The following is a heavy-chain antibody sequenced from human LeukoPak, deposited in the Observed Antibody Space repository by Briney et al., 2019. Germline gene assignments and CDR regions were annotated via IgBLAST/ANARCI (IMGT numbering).Heavy chain of an antibody. V-gene: IGHV4-39*02. CDR3: ARDYGDYAFDS. Sequence: PSETLSLTCSVSGGSISSRTYYWGWIRQPPGQGLDWIGNIYYSGSTYYNPSLKSRVTISVDTSKNQFSLKLTSVTAADTAVYYCARDYGDYAFDSWGQGTLVTVSS. J-gene: IGHJ4*02. CDR2: IYYSGST. D-gene: IGHD4-17*01. CDR1: GGSISSRTYY.